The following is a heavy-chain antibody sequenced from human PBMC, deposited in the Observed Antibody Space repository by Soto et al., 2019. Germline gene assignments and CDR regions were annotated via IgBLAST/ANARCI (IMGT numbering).Heavy chain of an antibody. J-gene: IGHJ4*02. V-gene: IGHV3-15*01. Sequence: PGESLKISCSASGFTFSNAWMIWVRQAPGKGLEWVGRIKRISDGGTTDYAAPVKGRFTISRDDSANTLYLQMNSLKTEDTAVYFCAVNDYLDYWGQGALVTSPQ. CDR1: GFTFSNAW. CDR3: AVNDYLDY. CDR2: IKRISDGGTT.